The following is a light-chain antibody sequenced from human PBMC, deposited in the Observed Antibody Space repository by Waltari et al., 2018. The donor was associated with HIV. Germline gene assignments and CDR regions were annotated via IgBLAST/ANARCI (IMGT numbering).Light chain of an antibody. Sequence: SALTQSASVSGSPGQSITISCTGTSTNIGCYNLVSWYQQHPGKAPKVIIYEVNKRPSGVSKRFSGSTSGSTASLTVSGLQAEDEADYYCCSYAGSSNVFFGGGTKLTVL. CDR1: STNIGCYNL. J-gene: IGLJ2*01. V-gene: IGLV2-23*02. CDR2: EVN. CDR3: CSYAGSSNVF.